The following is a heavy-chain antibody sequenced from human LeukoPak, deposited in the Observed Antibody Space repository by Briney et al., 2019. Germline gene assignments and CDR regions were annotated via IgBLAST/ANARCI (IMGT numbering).Heavy chain of an antibody. CDR1: GFTFSSYA. V-gene: IGHV3-23*01. CDR3: AKHSIVVVSAAIFVC. CDR2: ISGSGGST. Sequence: GGSLRLSCAASGFTFSSYAMSWVRQAPGKGLEWVSAISGSGGSTYYADSVKGRFTISRDNSKNTLYLQMNSLRAEDTAVYYCAKHSIVVVSAAIFVCWGQGTLVTVSS. D-gene: IGHD2-2*02. J-gene: IGHJ4*02.